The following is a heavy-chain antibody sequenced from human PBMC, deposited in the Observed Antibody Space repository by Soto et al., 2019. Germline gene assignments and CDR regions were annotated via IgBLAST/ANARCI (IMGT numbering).Heavy chain of an antibody. CDR2: ITASGGAT. Sequence: EVQLLESGGCLVQPGGSLRLSCAASGFTFSNYAMSWVRQAPGKGLDWVSTITASGGATWYADSVKGRFTISRDFSKRTLYLQMNTLRAEDTAVYFCATVMESGRPLDYWGQGTLVTVSS. CDR3: ATVMESGRPLDY. J-gene: IGHJ4*02. D-gene: IGHD6-6*01. CDR1: GFTFSNYA. V-gene: IGHV3-23*01.